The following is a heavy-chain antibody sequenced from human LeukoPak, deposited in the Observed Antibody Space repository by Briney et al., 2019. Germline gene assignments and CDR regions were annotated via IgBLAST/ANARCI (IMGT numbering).Heavy chain of an antibody. V-gene: IGHV1-18*01. CDR2: ISAYNGNT. CDR3: AKDGPDNDYGDYGGNEGLDY. Sequence: ASVKVSCKASGGTFTSYGISWVRQAPGQGLEWMGWISAYNGNTNYAQKLQGRVTMTTDTSTSTAYMELRSLRSDDTAVYYCAKDGPDNDYGDYGGNEGLDYWGQGTLVTVSS. J-gene: IGHJ4*02. CDR1: GGTFTSYG. D-gene: IGHD4-17*01.